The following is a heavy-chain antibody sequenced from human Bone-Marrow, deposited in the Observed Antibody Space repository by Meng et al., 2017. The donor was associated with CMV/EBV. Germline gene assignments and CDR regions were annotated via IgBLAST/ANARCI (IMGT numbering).Heavy chain of an antibody. Sequence: ASVKVSCKASGYTFTGYYMHWVRQAPGQGLEWMGWINPNSGGTNYAQKFQGRVTITRNTSISTAYMELSSLRSEDTAVYYCARGLRSYFGGGRVTYYFDYWGQGTLVTVSS. D-gene: IGHD1-26*01. V-gene: IGHV1-2*02. CDR2: INPNSGGT. J-gene: IGHJ4*02. CDR1: GYTFTGYY. CDR3: ARGLRSYFGGGRVTYYFDY.